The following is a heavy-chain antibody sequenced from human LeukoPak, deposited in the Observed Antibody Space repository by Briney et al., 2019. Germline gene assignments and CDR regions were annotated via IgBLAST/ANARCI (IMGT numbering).Heavy chain of an antibody. Sequence: ASVKVSCKASGGTFSSYAISWVRQAPGQGLEWMGRIIPILGIANYAQKFQGRVTITADKSTSTAYMKLSSLRSEDTAVYYCADQEDYYDSSGSPRWGQGTLVTVSS. D-gene: IGHD3-22*01. CDR1: GGTFSSYA. V-gene: IGHV1-69*04. J-gene: IGHJ4*02. CDR3: ADQEDYYDSSGSPR. CDR2: IIPILGIA.